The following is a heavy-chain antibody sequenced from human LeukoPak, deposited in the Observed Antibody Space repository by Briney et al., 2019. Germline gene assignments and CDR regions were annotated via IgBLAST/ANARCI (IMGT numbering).Heavy chain of an antibody. CDR3: ARDRAIYSSSWYGGATYGMDV. J-gene: IGHJ6*02. Sequence: ASEKVSCKASGGTFSSCAISWVRQAPGQGLERMGGIIPIFGTANYAQKFQGRVTITADESTSTAYMELSSLRSEDTAVYYCARDRAIYSSSWYGGATYGMDVWGQGTTVTVSS. D-gene: IGHD6-13*01. CDR1: GGTFSSCA. V-gene: IGHV1-69*13. CDR2: IIPIFGTA.